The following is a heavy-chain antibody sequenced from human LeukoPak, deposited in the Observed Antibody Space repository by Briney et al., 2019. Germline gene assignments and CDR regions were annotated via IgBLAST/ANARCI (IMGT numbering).Heavy chain of an antibody. J-gene: IGHJ4*02. CDR2: MNWNGVNT. CDR1: GFTFDDYA. CDR3: VKADCSSTSCLTDS. D-gene: IGHD2-2*01. V-gene: IGHV3-9*01. Sequence: GGSLRLSCAASGFTFDDYAMHWVRQGPGKGLEWVSGMNWNGVNTDYADSVKGRFTISRENAQNSLYLQMSSLRPEDTALYYCVKADCSSTSCLTDSWGQGTPVIVSS.